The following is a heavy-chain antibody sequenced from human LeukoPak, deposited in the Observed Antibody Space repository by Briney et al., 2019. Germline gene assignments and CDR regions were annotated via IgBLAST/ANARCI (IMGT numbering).Heavy chain of an antibody. CDR3: ARDTQDCGGDCYSFDY. V-gene: IGHV1-8*01. CDR1: GYTFTSYD. Sequence: ASVKVSCKASGYTFTSYDINWVRQATGQGLEWMGWMNPNSGNTGYPQKFQGRVTMTRNTSISTAYMELSRLRSDDTAVYYCARDTQDCGGDCYSFDYWGKGTLVTVSS. J-gene: IGHJ4*02. D-gene: IGHD2-21*02. CDR2: MNPNSGNT.